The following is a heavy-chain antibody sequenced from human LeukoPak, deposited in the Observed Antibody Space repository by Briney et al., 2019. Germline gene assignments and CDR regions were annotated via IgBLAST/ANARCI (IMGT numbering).Heavy chain of an antibody. Sequence: SETLSLTCTVSGGSISSYYWSWIRQPAGKGLEWIGRIYTSGSTNYNPSLKSRVTMSVDMSKNQFSLKLSSVTAADTAVYYCARDKAGTTGYYYYYMDVWGKGTTVTVSS. CDR1: GGSISSYY. J-gene: IGHJ6*03. D-gene: IGHD1-7*01. CDR3: ARDKAGTTGYYYYYMDV. CDR2: IYTSGST. V-gene: IGHV4-4*07.